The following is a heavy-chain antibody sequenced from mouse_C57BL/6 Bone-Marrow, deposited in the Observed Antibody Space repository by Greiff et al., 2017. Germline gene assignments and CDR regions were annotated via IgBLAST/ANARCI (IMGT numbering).Heavy chain of an antibody. CDR2: ISYDGSN. D-gene: IGHD2-4*01. J-gene: IGHJ3*01. Sequence: DVQLQESGPGLVKPSQSLSLTCSVTGYSITSGYYWNWIRQFPGNKLEWMGYISYDGSNNYNPSLKNRISITRDTSKNQFFLKLNSVTTEDTATYYCAPYYDYDGFAYWGQGTLVTVSA. CDR3: APYYDYDGFAY. CDR1: GYSITSGYY. V-gene: IGHV3-6*01.